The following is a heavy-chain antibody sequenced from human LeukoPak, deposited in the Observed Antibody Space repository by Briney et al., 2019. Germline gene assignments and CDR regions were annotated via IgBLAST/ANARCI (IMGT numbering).Heavy chain of an antibody. J-gene: IGHJ5*02. D-gene: IGHD5-12*01. V-gene: IGHV4-59*01. CDR3: ASGYVYGNWFDP. Sequence: SETLSLTCTVSGGSISSYYWSWIRQPPGKGLEWIGYIYYSGSTNYNPSLKSRVTISVDTSKNQFSLKLSSVTAADTAVYYCASGYVYGNWFDPWGQGPLVTVSS. CDR2: IYYSGST. CDR1: GGSISSYY.